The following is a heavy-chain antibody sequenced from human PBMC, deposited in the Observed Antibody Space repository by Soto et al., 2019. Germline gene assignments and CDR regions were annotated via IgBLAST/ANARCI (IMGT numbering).Heavy chain of an antibody. J-gene: IGHJ6*02. CDR3: ARTPKRLLYYYYGMDV. Sequence: EVQLVESGGGLVQPGGSLRLSCAASGFTFSSYEMNWVRQAPGKGLEWVSYISSSGSTIYYADSVKGRFTISRDNAKNSLYLQMNSLRAEDTAVYYCARTPKRLLYYYYGMDVWGQGTTVTVSS. CDR2: ISSSGSTI. D-gene: IGHD6-25*01. CDR1: GFTFSSYE. V-gene: IGHV3-48*03.